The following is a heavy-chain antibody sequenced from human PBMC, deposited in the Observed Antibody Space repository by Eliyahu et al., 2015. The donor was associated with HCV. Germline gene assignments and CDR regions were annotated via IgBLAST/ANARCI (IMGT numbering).Heavy chain of an antibody. J-gene: IGHJ5*01. D-gene: IGHD6-13*01. CDR3: ATRATGYSSGWYDF. CDR2: IYPXXSDT. CDR1: GXIFXXYW. V-gene: IGHV5-51*01. Sequence: EVQLVQSGAEVKKPGESLRISCKGSGXIFXXYWXAWVXXMPGKGLEWMGIIYPXXSDTTYSPSFQXQVTISVDKSISTAYLQWSSLKASDTAMYYCATRATGYSSGWYDFWGQGTLVTVSS.